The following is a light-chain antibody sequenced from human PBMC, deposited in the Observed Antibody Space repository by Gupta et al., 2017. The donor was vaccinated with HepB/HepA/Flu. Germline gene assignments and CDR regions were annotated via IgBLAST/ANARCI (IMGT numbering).Light chain of an antibody. V-gene: IGKV3-20*01. J-gene: IGKJ1*01. CDR1: QSVSSSY. CDR3: HQYYNSPQT. CDR2: GAS. Sequence: EIVLTQSPGTLSLSPGERVTLSCRASQSVSSSYLAWYQQKSGQAPRLLIYGASSRATGIPDRFTGSGSGTDFSLTISRLEPEDFAVYYCHQYYNSPQTFGQWTTVEI.